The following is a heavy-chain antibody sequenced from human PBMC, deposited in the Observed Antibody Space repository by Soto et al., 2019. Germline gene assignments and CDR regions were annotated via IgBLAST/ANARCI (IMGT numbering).Heavy chain of an antibody. Sequence: ASVKVSCKASGYTFTGYYMHWVRQAPGQGLEWMGWINPNSGGTNYAQKFQGWVTMTRDTSISTAYMELSRLRSDDTAVYYCAKGTRLGSGSYSYDYWGQGTLVTVSS. D-gene: IGHD3-10*01. CDR2: INPNSGGT. CDR1: GYTFTGYY. J-gene: IGHJ4*02. V-gene: IGHV1-2*04. CDR3: AKGTRLGSGSYSYDY.